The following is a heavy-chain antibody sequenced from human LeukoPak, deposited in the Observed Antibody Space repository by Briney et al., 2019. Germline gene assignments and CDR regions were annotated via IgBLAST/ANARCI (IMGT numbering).Heavy chain of an antibody. CDR3: AGPTKKADTIFGVADTGSYYMDV. J-gene: IGHJ6*03. CDR1: GGSISSYY. V-gene: IGHV4-39*01. CDR2: IYYSGST. Sequence: SETLSLTCTVSGGSISSYYWGWIRQPPGKGLEWIGSIYYSGSTYYNPSLKSRVTISVDTSKNQFSLKLSSVTAADTAVYYCAGPTKKADTIFGVADTGSYYMDVWGKGTTVTVSS. D-gene: IGHD3-3*01.